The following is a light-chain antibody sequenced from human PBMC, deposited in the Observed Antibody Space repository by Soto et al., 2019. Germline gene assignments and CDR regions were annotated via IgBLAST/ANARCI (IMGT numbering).Light chain of an antibody. Sequence: QSVLTQPPSVSGAPGQRVTISCTGSSSNIGAGYDVHWYQQLPGTAPKLLIFGNTNRPSGVPDRFSGSKSGTSASLAITGLQAEDEADYYCQSYDSSLNAVVFGGGTKLTLL. CDR3: QSYDSSLNAVV. CDR2: GNT. J-gene: IGLJ2*01. CDR1: SSNIGAGYD. V-gene: IGLV1-40*01.